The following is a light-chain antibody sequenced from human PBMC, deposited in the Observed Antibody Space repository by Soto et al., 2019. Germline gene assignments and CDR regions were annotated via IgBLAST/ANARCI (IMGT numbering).Light chain of an antibody. CDR3: QQYSDWPPWT. CDR2: GAS. Sequence: TQSPCTLSVSTGERATLSCRASQSVSSNLAWYQQKPGQAPRLLIYGASTRATGIPARFSGSGSGTDFTLTISSLQSEDFAVYFCQQYSDWPPWTFGQGTKVDIK. CDR1: QSVSSN. V-gene: IGKV3-15*01. J-gene: IGKJ1*01.